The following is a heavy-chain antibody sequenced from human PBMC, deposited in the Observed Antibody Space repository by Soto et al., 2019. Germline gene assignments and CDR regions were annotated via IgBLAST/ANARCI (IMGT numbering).Heavy chain of an antibody. CDR3: ARGRSLNTNMDY. J-gene: IGHJ4*02. CDR2: ISSSGVYT. D-gene: IGHD2-15*01. V-gene: IGHV3-21*01. Sequence: EVQLVESGGGLVKPGGSLRLSCAASGFTFSSYSMNWVRQAPGKGLEWVSSISSSGVYTSYADSVKGRFTISRDNAKNSLYLEIEKLRAEDTAVYYCARGRSLNTNMDYWGQGALVTVSS. CDR1: GFTFSSYS.